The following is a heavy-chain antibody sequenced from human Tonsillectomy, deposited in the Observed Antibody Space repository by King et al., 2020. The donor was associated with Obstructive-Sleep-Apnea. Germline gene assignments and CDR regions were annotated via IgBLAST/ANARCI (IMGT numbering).Heavy chain of an antibody. CDR2: INWNSGSI. D-gene: IGHD6-25*01. V-gene: IGHV3-9*01. CDR3: AKDMRSGGYGPSDS. CDR1: GFTFDDYA. J-gene: IGHJ4*02. Sequence: VQLVESGGGLVPPGRSLRLSCAASGFTFDDYAIHWVRQAPGKGLEWVSGINWNSGSIGYAASVRGRFTISRDNAKNSVYLQMNSLRAEDTALYYCAKDMRSGGYGPSDSWGQGPLLTLPS.